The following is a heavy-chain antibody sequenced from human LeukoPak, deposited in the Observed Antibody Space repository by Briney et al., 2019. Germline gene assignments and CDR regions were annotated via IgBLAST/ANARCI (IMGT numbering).Heavy chain of an antibody. CDR2: ISGSGGST. CDR1: GFTFSSYA. D-gene: IGHD4-17*01. V-gene: IGHV3-23*01. Sequence: GGSLRLSCAASGFTFSSYAMSWVRQAPGKGLEWVSAISGSGGSTYYADSVKGRFTISRDNSKNTLYLQMNSLRAEDTAVYYCAKARSSTVMLYYFDYWGQGTLVTVSS. CDR3: AKARSSTVMLYYFDY. J-gene: IGHJ4*02.